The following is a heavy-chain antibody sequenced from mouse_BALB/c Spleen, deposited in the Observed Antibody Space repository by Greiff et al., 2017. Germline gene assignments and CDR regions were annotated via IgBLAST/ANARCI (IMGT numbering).Heavy chain of an antibody. CDR2: IYPGDGDT. CDR3: ARGVRSHWYFDV. CDR1: GYAFSSYW. J-gene: IGHJ1*01. V-gene: IGHV1-80*01. Sequence: VKLQQSGAELVRPGSPVKISCKASGYAFSSYWMNWVKQRPGQGLEWIGQIYPGDGDTNYNGKFKGKATLTADKSSSTAYMQLSSLTSEDSAVYFCARGVRSHWYFDVWGAGTTVTVSS. D-gene: IGHD1-1*01.